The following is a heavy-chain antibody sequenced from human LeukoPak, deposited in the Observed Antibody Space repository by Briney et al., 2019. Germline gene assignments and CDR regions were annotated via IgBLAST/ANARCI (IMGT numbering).Heavy chain of an antibody. CDR3: SRSLDY. Sequence: QPGGSLRLSCAASGFPFSGYWMDWVRQALGKGMEWVANINQDGSTQYYAASVKGRFTISRDNAKSSLYLQMNILRAEDTAVYYCSRSLDYLGQGALVTVSS. J-gene: IGHJ4*02. CDR2: INQDGSTQ. CDR1: GFPFSGYW. V-gene: IGHV3-7*01.